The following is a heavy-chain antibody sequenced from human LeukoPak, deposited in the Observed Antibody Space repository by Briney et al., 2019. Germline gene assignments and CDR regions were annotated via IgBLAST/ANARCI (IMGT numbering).Heavy chain of an antibody. CDR2: ISGSGANR. CDR3: ARQVGPDY. Sequence: PGGSLRLSCAASGFTFRNYAMAWFRQAPRKGLEWVSAISGSGANRYFADSVKGRFTISRDNSRNALYLQMNSLRAEDTAVYFCARQVGPDYWGQGTLVTVSS. V-gene: IGHV3-23*01. J-gene: IGHJ4*02. CDR1: GFTFRNYA.